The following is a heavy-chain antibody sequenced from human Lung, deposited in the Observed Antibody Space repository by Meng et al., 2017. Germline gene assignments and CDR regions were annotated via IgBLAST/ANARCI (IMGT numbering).Heavy chain of an antibody. J-gene: IGHJ4*02. Sequence: GQLVQSGAEVKNPGASVKVSCKPSGYTFTAYWLHWVRQAPGQGLDWMGRIDPRSGDTQYAQKFQGRVTTTRDTSISTTYMELSRLRSDDTAVYYCVRDEDISAAGKLFGDYWGQGTLVTVSS. CDR1: GYTFTAYW. CDR2: IDPRSGDT. CDR3: VRDEDISAAGKLFGDY. V-gene: IGHV1-2*06. D-gene: IGHD6-13*01.